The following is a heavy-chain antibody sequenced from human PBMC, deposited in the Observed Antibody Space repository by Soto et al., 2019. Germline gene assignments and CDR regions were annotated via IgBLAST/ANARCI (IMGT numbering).Heavy chain of an antibody. Sequence: GGSLRLSCAASGFTFSSYWMHWVRQAPGKGLVWVSRINSDGSSTSYADSVKGRFTISRDNAKNTLYLQMNSLRAEDTAVYYCARADSLLRYFDWLHSIDYWGQGTLVTVSS. CDR3: ARADSLLRYFDWLHSIDY. CDR2: INSDGSST. CDR1: GFTFSSYW. D-gene: IGHD3-9*01. V-gene: IGHV3-74*01. J-gene: IGHJ4*02.